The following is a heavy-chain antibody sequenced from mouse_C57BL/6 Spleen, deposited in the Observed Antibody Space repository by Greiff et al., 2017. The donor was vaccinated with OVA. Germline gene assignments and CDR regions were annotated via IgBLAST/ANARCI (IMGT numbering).Heavy chain of an antibody. CDR1: GYAFSSSW. V-gene: IGHV1-82*01. CDR2: IYPGDGDT. CDR3: ARSGAHYYGSSYGYFDY. D-gene: IGHD1-1*01. Sequence: QVQLQQSGPELVKPGASVKISCKASGYAFSSSWMNWVKQRPGKGLEWIGRIYPGDGDTNYNGKFKGKATLTADKSSSTAYMQLSSLTSEDSAVYFCARSGAHYYGSSYGYFDYWGQGTTLTVSS. J-gene: IGHJ2*01.